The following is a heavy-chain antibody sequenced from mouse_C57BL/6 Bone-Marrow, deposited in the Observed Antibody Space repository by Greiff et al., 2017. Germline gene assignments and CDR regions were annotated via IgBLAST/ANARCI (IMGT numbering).Heavy chain of an antibody. CDR2: ISDGGSYT. CDR3: ARDSSIYDGYYVGAMDY. V-gene: IGHV5-4*01. Sequence: EVQRVESGGGLVKPGGSLKLSCAASGFTFSSYAMSWVRQTPEKRLEWVATISDGGSYTYYPDNVKGRFTISRDNAKNNLYLQMSHLKSEDTAMYYCARDSSIYDGYYVGAMDYWGQGTSVTVSS. CDR1: GFTFSSYA. D-gene: IGHD2-3*01. J-gene: IGHJ4*01.